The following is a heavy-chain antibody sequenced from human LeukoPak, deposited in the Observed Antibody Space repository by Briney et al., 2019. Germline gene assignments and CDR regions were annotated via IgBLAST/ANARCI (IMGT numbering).Heavy chain of an antibody. CDR3: ARAIPIADAFDI. V-gene: IGHV4-59*01. CDR2: IYYSGST. CDR1: GGSISSYY. J-gene: IGHJ3*02. Sequence: PSETLSLTCTVSGGSISSYYWSWLRQPPGKGLEWIGYIYYSGSTNYNPSLKSRVTISVDTSKNQFSLKLSSVTAADTAVYYCARAIPIADAFDIWGQGTMVTVSS. D-gene: IGHD6-13*01.